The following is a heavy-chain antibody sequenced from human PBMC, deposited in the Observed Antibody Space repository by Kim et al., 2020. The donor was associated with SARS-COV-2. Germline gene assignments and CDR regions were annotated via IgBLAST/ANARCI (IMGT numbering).Heavy chain of an antibody. CDR3: AKDGYCSGGSCPGIDP. V-gene: IGHV3-30*02. Sequence: SVKGRFTISRDKSKNTLYLQMNSLRAEDTAVYYCAKDGYCSGGSCPGIDPWGQGTLVTVSS. J-gene: IGHJ5*02. D-gene: IGHD2-15*01.